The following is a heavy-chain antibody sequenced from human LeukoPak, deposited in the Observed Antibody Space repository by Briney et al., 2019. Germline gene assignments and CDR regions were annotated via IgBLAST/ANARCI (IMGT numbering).Heavy chain of an antibody. Sequence: GASVKVSCKASGYTFTGYYMHWVRQAPGQGLEWMGWINPNSGGTNYAQKFQGRVTMTRDTSISTAYMELSRLRSDDTAVYYCARVISGSYSYFGYWGQGTLVTVSS. J-gene: IGHJ4*02. CDR1: GYTFTGYY. V-gene: IGHV1-2*02. D-gene: IGHD1-26*01. CDR3: ARVISGSYSYFGY. CDR2: INPNSGGT.